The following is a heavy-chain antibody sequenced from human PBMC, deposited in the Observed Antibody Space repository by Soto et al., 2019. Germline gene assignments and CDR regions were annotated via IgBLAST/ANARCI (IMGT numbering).Heavy chain of an antibody. CDR3: AARNDGSGSLDY. CDR1: GGSISSSKW. D-gene: IGHD3-10*01. Sequence: QVQLQESGPGLAKPSGTLSLTCAVSGGSISSSKWWSWVRQPPGKGLEWTGEIYHSGTTNYNPSLKSRVTISVDKSKNQFSLKLNSVTAADTAVYYCAARNDGSGSLDYWGQGTLVTVPS. V-gene: IGHV4-4*02. CDR2: IYHSGTT. J-gene: IGHJ4*02.